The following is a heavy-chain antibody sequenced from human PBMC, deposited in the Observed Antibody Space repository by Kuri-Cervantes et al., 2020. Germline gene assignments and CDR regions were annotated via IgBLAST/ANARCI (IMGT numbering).Heavy chain of an antibody. CDR3: ATNMGGRWGSYRRHYYYYYMDV. D-gene: IGHD3-16*02. CDR2: IIPIFGTA. Sequence: SVKVSCKASGGTFSSYAINWVRQAPGQGLEWMGGIIPIFGTANYAQKFQGRVTITTDESTSTAYMELSSLRSEDTAVYYCATNMGGRWGSYRRHYYYYYMDVWGKGTTVTVSS. CDR1: GGTFSSYA. V-gene: IGHV1-69*05. J-gene: IGHJ6*03.